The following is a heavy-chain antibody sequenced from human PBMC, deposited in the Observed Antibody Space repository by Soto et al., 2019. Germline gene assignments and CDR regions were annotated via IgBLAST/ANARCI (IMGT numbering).Heavy chain of an antibody. Sequence: GGSLRLSCAASGFTFSSYGMHWVRQAPGKGLEWVAVISYDGSNKYYADSVKGRFTISRDNSKNTLYLQMNSLRAEDTAVYYCAKDRDIVVVVAAFDYWGQGALVTVSS. CDR3: AKDRDIVVVVAAFDY. D-gene: IGHD2-15*01. CDR1: GFTFSSYG. CDR2: ISYDGSNK. V-gene: IGHV3-30*18. J-gene: IGHJ4*02.